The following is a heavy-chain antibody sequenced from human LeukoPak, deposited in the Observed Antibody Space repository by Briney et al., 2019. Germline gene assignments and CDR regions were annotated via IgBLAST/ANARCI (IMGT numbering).Heavy chain of an antibody. Sequence: ETLSLTCTVSGGSISSYYWSWIRQPPGKGLEWIGEINHSGSTNYNPSLKSRVTISVDTSKNQFSLKLSSVTAADTAVYYCARGAPVDYYDRSGYYGNFDYWGQGTLVTVSS. CDR3: ARGAPVDYYDRSGYYGNFDY. D-gene: IGHD3-22*01. CDR1: GGSISSYY. V-gene: IGHV4-34*01. J-gene: IGHJ4*02. CDR2: INHSGST.